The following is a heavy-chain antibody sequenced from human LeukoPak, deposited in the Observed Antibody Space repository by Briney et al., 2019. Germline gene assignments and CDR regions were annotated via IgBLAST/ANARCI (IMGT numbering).Heavy chain of an antibody. Sequence: ASVKVSCKASGGTFISCTISWVRQAPGQGLEWMGRIIPILGIANYAQKFQGRVTITADKSTSTAYMELSSLRSEDTAVYYCAREGVTTVTTSPYYYYYMDVWGKGTTVTVSS. CDR3: AREGVTTVTTSPYYYYYMDV. CDR1: GGTFISCT. V-gene: IGHV1-69*04. CDR2: IIPILGIA. D-gene: IGHD4-17*01. J-gene: IGHJ6*03.